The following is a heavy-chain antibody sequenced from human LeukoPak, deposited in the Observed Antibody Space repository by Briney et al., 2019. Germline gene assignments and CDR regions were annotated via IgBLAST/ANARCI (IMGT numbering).Heavy chain of an antibody. V-gene: IGHV4-39*01. Sequence: SETLSLTCTVSGGSISSSSYYWGWIRQPPGKGLEWIGSIYYSGYTYYNPSLKSRVTISVDTSKNQFSLKLSSVTAADTAVYYCARHRCGGSCSKEDYHYGMDVWGQGTTVTVSS. CDR2: IYYSGYT. CDR3: ARHRCGGSCSKEDYHYGMDV. J-gene: IGHJ6*02. D-gene: IGHD2-15*01. CDR1: GGSISSSSYY.